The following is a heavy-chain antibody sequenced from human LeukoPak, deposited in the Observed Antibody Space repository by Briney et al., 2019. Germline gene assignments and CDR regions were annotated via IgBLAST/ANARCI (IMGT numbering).Heavy chain of an antibody. D-gene: IGHD2-15*01. V-gene: IGHV3-21*01. CDR3: ARDCSGGSCYAH. CDR2: IRSSSSYI. J-gene: IGHJ4*02. Sequence: GGSLRLSCAASGFTFSSYSMNWVRQAPGKGLEWVSSIRSSSSYIYYADSVKGRFTISRDNAKNALYLQMNSLRAEDTAVYYCARDCSGGSCYAHWGQGTLVTVSS. CDR1: GFTFSSYS.